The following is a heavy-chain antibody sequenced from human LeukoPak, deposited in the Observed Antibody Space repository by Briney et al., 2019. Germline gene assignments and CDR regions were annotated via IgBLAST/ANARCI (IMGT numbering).Heavy chain of an antibody. CDR2: IWYDGSNK. J-gene: IGHJ4*02. CDR1: GFTFSSYG. CDR3: AKGLSAARVYYFDY. D-gene: IGHD6-6*01. V-gene: IGHV3-33*06. Sequence: GRSLRLSCAASGFTFSSYGMHWVRQAPGKGLEWVAVIWYDGSNKYYADSVKGRFTISRDNSKNTLYLQMNSLRAEDTAVYYCAKGLSAARVYYFDYWGQGTLVPSPQ.